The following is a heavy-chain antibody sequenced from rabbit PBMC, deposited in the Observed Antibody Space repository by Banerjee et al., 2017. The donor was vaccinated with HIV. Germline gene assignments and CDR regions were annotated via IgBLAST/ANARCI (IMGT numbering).Heavy chain of an antibody. Sequence: QSLEESGGDLVQPEGSLTLTCKASGLDFSSYYYIHWVRQAPGKGLEWIGCIDTSSTITWYASWVNGRFTISKTSSTTVTLQMTSLTDADTAAYFCARDMFLGTIHGGFNLWGQGTLVTVS. CDR1: GLDFSSYYY. J-gene: IGHJ4*01. V-gene: IGHV1S40*01. D-gene: IGHD2-1*01. CDR3: ARDMFLGTIHGGFNL. CDR2: IDTSSTIT.